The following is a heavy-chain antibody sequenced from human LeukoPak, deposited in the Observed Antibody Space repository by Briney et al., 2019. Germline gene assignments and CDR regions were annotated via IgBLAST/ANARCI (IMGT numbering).Heavy chain of an antibody. D-gene: IGHD6-13*01. CDR1: GYTFTSYD. CDR3: ATGERWSSSWANWFDP. V-gene: IGHV1-2*02. Sequence: ASVKVSCKASGYTFTSYDINWVRQAPGQGLEWMGWINPNSGVTNYARKFQGRVTMTRDTSIGTAYMELSGLGSDDTAVYYCATGERWSSSWANWFDPWGQGTLVTVSS. J-gene: IGHJ5*02. CDR2: INPNSGVT.